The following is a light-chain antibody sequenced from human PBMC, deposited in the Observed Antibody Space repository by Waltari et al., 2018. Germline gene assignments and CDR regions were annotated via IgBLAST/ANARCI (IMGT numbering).Light chain of an antibody. CDR3: LQYGRHWA. Sequence: DIQVTQSPSTLSASIEDRVNTTCRANPSINNWLAWYQQKPGQAPTLLIYKSSVLQGGVPSRFSGTGSGTEFTLTISGLQPDDFATYYWLQYGRHWAFGPGTKVEI. CDR2: KSS. V-gene: IGKV1-5*03. J-gene: IGKJ1*01. CDR1: PSINNW.